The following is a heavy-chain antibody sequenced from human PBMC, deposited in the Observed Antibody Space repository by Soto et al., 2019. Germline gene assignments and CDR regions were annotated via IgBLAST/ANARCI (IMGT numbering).Heavy chain of an antibody. Sequence: GSGPTLVNPTQTLTLTCTVSGFSVSSSGVAVAWIRQPPGKALEWLAVVYWNDDATYSPSLKNRLTLTRDTSKNQVVLTLTNMDPMDAGTYYCAHCLGGYNMFFDFWGQGTTVTVSS. CDR1: GFSVSSSGVA. V-gene: IGHV2-5*01. J-gene: IGHJ6*02. D-gene: IGHD3-10*02. CDR2: VYWNDDA. CDR3: AHCLGGYNMFFDF.